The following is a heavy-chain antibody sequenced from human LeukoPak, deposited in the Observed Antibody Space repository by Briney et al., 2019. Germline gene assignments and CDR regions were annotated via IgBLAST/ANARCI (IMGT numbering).Heavy chain of an antibody. Sequence: ASVKVSCKASGYNFNGYYIHWVRQAPGQGLQWMGWINPNNGGTNYAQNFQGRVTMTRDTSISTAYMELSRLRSDDTAVYYCAIFGITMVRALDYWGQGTLVTVSS. V-gene: IGHV1-2*02. CDR2: INPNNGGT. CDR3: AIFGITMVRALDY. J-gene: IGHJ4*02. D-gene: IGHD3-10*01. CDR1: GYNFNGYY.